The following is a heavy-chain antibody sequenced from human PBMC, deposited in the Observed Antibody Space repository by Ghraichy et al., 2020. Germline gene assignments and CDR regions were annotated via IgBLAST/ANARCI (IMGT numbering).Heavy chain of an antibody. CDR2: IKSDGSGI. V-gene: IGHV3-74*01. Sequence: GESLNISCAASGFTFSSYWMNWVRQDPGKGLVWVSRIKSDGSGIIYADSVKGRFTISRDNAKNTLYLQMNSLRAEDTAVYYCARDGAYGGNSVYHYYYGMDVWGQGTTVTVSS. D-gene: IGHD4-23*01. J-gene: IGHJ6*02. CDR1: GFTFSSYW. CDR3: ARDGAYGGNSVYHYYYGMDV.